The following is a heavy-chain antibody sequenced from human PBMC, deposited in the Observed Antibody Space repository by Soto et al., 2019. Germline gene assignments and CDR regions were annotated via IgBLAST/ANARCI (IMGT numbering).Heavy chain of an antibody. Sequence: QVHLVQAGAEVKKPGSSVKVSCRASGGTFNRYSISWVRQAPGQGLEWMGRIIPMFGITNYAPKFQGRVMMTADKSANTAYMEVSGLRSEDTAMYYCATFYEGDCTATTCYGDFDYWGQGTLVTVSS. CDR1: GGTFNRYS. CDR3: ATFYEGDCTATTCYGDFDY. CDR2: IIPMFGIT. D-gene: IGHD2-8*01. J-gene: IGHJ4*02. V-gene: IGHV1-69*02.